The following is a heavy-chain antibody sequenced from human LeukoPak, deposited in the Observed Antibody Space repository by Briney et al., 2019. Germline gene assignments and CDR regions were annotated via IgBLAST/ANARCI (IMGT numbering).Heavy chain of an antibody. J-gene: IGHJ3*02. D-gene: IGHD6-13*01. V-gene: IGHV3-21*01. CDR3: ARDLGEQQSDAFDI. CDR2: ISSSSSYI. Sequence: GGSLRLSCAASGFTFSSYSMNWVRQAPGKGLEWVSSISSSSSYIYYADSVKGRFTISRDNAKNSLYLQMNSLRAEDTAVYYCARDLGEQQSDAFDIWGRGTMVTVSS. CDR1: GFTFSSYS.